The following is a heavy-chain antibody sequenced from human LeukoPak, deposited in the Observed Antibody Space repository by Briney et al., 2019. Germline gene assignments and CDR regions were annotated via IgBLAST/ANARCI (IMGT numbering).Heavy chain of an antibody. CDR3: ARTSVYYYDSSGYYDY. V-gene: IGHV3-23*01. D-gene: IGHD3-22*01. Sequence: GGSLRLSCAASGFTFSSYAMSWVRQAPGKGLEWVSAISGSGGSTYCADSVKGRFTISRDNSKNTLYLQMNSLRAEDTAVYYCARTSVYYYDSSGYYDYWGQGTLVTVSS. J-gene: IGHJ4*02. CDR1: GFTFSSYA. CDR2: ISGSGGST.